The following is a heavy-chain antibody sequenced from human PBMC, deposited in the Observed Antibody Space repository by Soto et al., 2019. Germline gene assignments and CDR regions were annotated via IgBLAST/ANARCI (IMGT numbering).Heavy chain of an antibody. D-gene: IGHD5-18*01. CDR2: ISSSGSTI. J-gene: IGHJ6*02. CDR1: GFTFSSYE. Sequence: GGSLRLSCAASGFTFSSYEMNWVRQAPGKGLEWVSYISSSGSTIYYADSVKGRFTISRDNAKNSLYLQMNSLRAEDTAVYYCAGGSPKAMAPYYYYGMDVWGQVTTVTVSS. V-gene: IGHV3-48*03. CDR3: AGGSPKAMAPYYYYGMDV.